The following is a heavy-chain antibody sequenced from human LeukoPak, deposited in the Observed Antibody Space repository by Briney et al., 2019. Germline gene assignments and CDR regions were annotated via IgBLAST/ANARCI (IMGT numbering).Heavy chain of an antibody. J-gene: IGHJ4*02. CDR2: MNPNSGNT. D-gene: IGHD3-22*01. Sequence: ASVKVSCKASGYTFTSYDINWVRQATGQGLEWMGWMNPNSGNTGYAQKFQGRVAMTRNTSTSTAYMELSSLRSEDTAVYYCARAPYYYDSSGYYYDYWGQGTLVTVSS. CDR3: ARAPYYYDSSGYYYDY. V-gene: IGHV1-8*01. CDR1: GYTFTSYD.